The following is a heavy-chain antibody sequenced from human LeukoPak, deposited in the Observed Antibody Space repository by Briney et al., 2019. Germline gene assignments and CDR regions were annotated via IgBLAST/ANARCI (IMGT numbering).Heavy chain of an antibody. D-gene: IGHD2-2*01. J-gene: IGHJ3*02. Sequence: PGGSLRLSCAASGFTFSTFTMNWVRQAPGKGLEWVSSISSSSRYIYFADSARGRFTISRDNAKNSLYLQMNSLRAEDTAVYYCARGALFSMGGVVVAASMPSAFDIWGQGTVVTVSS. V-gene: IGHV3-21*01. CDR3: ARGALFSMGGVVVAASMPSAFDI. CDR2: ISSSSRYI. CDR1: GFTFSTFT.